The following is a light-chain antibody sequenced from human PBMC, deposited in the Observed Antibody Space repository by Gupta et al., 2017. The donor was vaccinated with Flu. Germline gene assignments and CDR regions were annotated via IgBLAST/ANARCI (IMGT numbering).Light chain of an antibody. CDR3: CSFAGGFYV. CDR2: DVR. V-gene: IGLV2-11*01. J-gene: IGLJ1*01. Sequence: QSALTQPSSVSGSPGQSVTVSCTGTSSDIGGYNYVSWYQQHPGKAPKLMIYDVRKRAAGVRDRFSGSKSGNTASLTISGLQAEDEADYYCCSFAGGFYVFGTGTKVTVL. CDR1: SSDIGGYNY.